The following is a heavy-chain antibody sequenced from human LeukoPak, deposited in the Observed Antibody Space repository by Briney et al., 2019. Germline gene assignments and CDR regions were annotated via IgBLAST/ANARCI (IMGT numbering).Heavy chain of an antibody. CDR3: ARAHDYGNVFDI. V-gene: IGHV4-34*01. J-gene: IGHJ3*02. CDR1: VGSFSGYY. CDR2: INHSGST. D-gene: IGHD4-17*01. Sequence: SETLSLTCAVYVGSFSGYYWSWIRQPPGKGLEWIGEINHSGSTNYNPSLKSRVTISVDTSKNQFSLKLSSVTAADAAVYYCARAHDYGNVFDIWGQGTMVTVSS.